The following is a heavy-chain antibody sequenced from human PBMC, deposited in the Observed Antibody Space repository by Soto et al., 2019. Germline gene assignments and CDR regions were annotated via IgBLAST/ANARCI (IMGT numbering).Heavy chain of an antibody. D-gene: IGHD5-12*01. Sequence: GRSLRLSCAASGFSFSSYAMSWVRQAPGKGLEWVSGISGSGGSTYYADSVKGRFTISRDKSKNTLYLQMNSLRAEDTAVYHCAKDREGYNSGVFDYWGQGTLVTVSS. CDR3: AKDREGYNSGVFDY. J-gene: IGHJ4*02. CDR2: ISGSGGST. CDR1: GFSFSSYA. V-gene: IGHV3-23*01.